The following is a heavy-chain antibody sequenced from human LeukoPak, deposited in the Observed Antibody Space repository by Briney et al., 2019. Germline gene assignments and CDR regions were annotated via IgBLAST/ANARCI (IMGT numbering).Heavy chain of an antibody. CDR3: AKDSVAYCGGDCYSLFDY. V-gene: IGHV3-11*04. CDR1: GFTFSDYY. J-gene: IGHJ4*02. Sequence: GGSLRLSCAASGFTFSDYYMSWIRQAPGKGLEWVSYISSSGSTIYYADSVKGRFTISRDNSKNTLYLQMNSLRAEDTAVYYCAKDSVAYCGGDCYSLFDYWGQGTLVTVSS. D-gene: IGHD2-21*01. CDR2: ISSSGSTI.